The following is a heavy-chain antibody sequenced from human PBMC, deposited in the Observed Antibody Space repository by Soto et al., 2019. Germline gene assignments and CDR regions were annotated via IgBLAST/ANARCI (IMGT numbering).Heavy chain of an antibody. J-gene: IGHJ4*02. D-gene: IGHD3-3*01. V-gene: IGHV3-11*01. CDR3: ASHYDMWSGYLSPVDY. Sequence: QVQLVESGGDLVKPGGSLRLSCAASGYTFSDYYMSWIRQAPGKGLEWISYIDTSGTKIYYADSVKGRFTITRDNAKNSLYLKMNSLRDDDTAVYYCASHYDMWSGYLSPVDYWGQGTLVTVSS. CDR2: IDTSGTKI. CDR1: GYTFSDYY.